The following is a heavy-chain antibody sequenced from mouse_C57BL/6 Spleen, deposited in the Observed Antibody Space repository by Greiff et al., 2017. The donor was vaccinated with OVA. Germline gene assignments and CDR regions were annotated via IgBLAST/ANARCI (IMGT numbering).Heavy chain of an antibody. V-gene: IGHV1-69*01. CDR2: IDPSDSYT. D-gene: IGHD1-2*01. CDR3: ARLPGYPYYFDY. CDR1: GYTFTSYW. J-gene: IGHJ2*01. Sequence: QVQLQQPGAELVMPGASVKLSCKASGYTFTSYWMHWVKQRPGQGLEWIGEIDPSDSYTNYNQKFKGKSTLTVDKSSSTAYMQLSSLTSEDSAVYYCARLPGYPYYFDYWGQGTTLTVSS.